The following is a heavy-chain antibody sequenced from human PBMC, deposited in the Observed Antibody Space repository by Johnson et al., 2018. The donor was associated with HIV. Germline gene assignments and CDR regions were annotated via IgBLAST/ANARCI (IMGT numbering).Heavy chain of an antibody. CDR1: GFTFSSGFTFSVYW. CDR3: AGGCCSGGSCLSNAFDI. D-gene: IGHD2-15*01. J-gene: IGHJ3*02. CDR2: IKSDGST. Sequence: VQLVESGGGLIQPGGSLRLSCAASGFTFSSGFTFSVYWMHWVRQAPGKGLVWVSRIKSDGSTTYADSVKGRFTISRDNSKNTLFLQMNSLSAEDTAVYYCAGGCCSGGSCLSNAFDIWGQWTMVTVSS. V-gene: IGHV3-74*02.